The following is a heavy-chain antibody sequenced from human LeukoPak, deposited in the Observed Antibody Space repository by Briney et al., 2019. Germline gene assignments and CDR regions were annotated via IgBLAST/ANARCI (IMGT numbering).Heavy chain of an antibody. CDR3: AGTTNAWFDP. J-gene: IGHJ5*02. V-gene: IGHV4-59*01. CDR1: GGSISNYR. Sequence: SETLSLTCIVSGGSISNYRWSWIRQPPGKGLEWIGCVLYSGSTNYNPSLKSRVTISVDTSKNQFSLKLSSVTAADTAVYYCAGTTNAWFDPWGQGTLVTVSS. CDR2: VLYSGST. D-gene: IGHD1-26*01.